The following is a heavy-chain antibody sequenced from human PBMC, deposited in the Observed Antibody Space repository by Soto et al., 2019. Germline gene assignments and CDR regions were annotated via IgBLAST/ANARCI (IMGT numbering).Heavy chain of an antibody. CDR2: IYTSGST. J-gene: IGHJ6*02. V-gene: IGHV4-4*07. Sequence: PSETLSLTCTVSGGSISSYYWSWIRQPAGKGLEWLGRIYTSGSTNYNPSLQSRITMAVDTSKNQFSLKLSSVTDADTAVYYCAREGYSYGYLGYYYYGMDVWGQGTTVT. CDR3: AREGYSYGYLGYYYYGMDV. CDR1: GGSISSYY. D-gene: IGHD5-18*01.